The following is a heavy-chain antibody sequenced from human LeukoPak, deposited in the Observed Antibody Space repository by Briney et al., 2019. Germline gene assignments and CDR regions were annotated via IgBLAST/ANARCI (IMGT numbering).Heavy chain of an antibody. CDR2: ISGSGGNT. CDR1: GFTFSNYA. D-gene: IGHD1-26*01. CDR3: AKDLGRYRNNYFDY. V-gene: IGHV3-23*01. Sequence: PGGSLRLSCAGSGFTFSNYAMTWVRQAPGKGLEWVSAISGSGGNTYHADSVRGRFTISRDNSERTLYLEMHNLRAEDTAMYYCAKDLGRYRNNYFDYWGQGTLVTVSS. J-gene: IGHJ4*02.